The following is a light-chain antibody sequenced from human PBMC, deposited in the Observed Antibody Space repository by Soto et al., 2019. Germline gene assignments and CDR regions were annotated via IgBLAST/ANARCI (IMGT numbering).Light chain of an antibody. J-gene: IGLJ3*02. CDR3: QVWDSSFWV. Sequence: SSELTQPPSVSVAPGKTARITCGGNNIGSKSVHWYQQKPGQAPVLVIYYDSDRPSGIPERFSGSNSGNTATLTISRVEAGDEADYYCQVWDSSFWVFGGGTKLTVL. CDR1: NIGSKS. V-gene: IGLV3-21*04. CDR2: YDS.